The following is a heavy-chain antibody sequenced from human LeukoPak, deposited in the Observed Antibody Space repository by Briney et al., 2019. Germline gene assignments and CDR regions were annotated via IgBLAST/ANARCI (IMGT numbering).Heavy chain of an antibody. J-gene: IGHJ4*02. Sequence: SVKVSCKASGGTFSSYAISWVRQAPGQGLEWMGRIIPILGIANYAQKFQGRVTITADKSTSTAYMELSSLRSEDTAVYYCARDSPDYYDSSGYRSADYWGQGTLVTVSS. CDR1: GGTFSSYA. CDR3: ARDSPDYYDSSGYRSADY. CDR2: IIPILGIA. V-gene: IGHV1-69*04. D-gene: IGHD3-22*01.